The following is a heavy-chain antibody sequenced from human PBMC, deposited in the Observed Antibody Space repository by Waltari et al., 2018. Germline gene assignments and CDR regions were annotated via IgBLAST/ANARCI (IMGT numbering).Heavy chain of an antibody. CDR1: GGSISSYY. CDR2: IYYSGST. D-gene: IGHD6-13*01. J-gene: IGHJ4*02. CDR3: ARSSAAAANLDL. V-gene: IGHV4-59*01. Sequence: QVQLQESGPGLVKPSETLSLTCTVSGGSISSYYWSWIRQPPGKGLEWSGYIYYSGSTNYNPSLKSRVTISVDKSKNQFSLKLSSVTAADTAVYYCARSSAAAANLDLWGQGTLVTVSS.